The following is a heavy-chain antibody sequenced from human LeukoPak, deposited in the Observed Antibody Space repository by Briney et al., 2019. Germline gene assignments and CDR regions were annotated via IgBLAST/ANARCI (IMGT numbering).Heavy chain of an antibody. V-gene: IGHV3-9*01. CDR1: GFTFDDYA. CDR3: AKDSYGDYYYMDV. J-gene: IGHJ6*02. D-gene: IGHD4-17*01. CDR2: ISWSSGNR. Sequence: PGGSLRLSCAASGFTFDDYAMHWVRHAPGKGLEWVSGISWSSGNRGYADSVKGRFTISRDNAKNPLYLQMNSLRPEDTALYYCAKDSYGDYYYMDVWGQGTTVTVSS.